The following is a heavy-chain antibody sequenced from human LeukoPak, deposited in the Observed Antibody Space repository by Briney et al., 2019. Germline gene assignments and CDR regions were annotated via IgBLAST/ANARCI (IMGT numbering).Heavy chain of an antibody. CDR1: GFTFSSYG. D-gene: IGHD3-16*01. CDR2: VSYDGGSK. J-gene: IGHJ4*02. Sequence: GGSLRLSCAASGFTFSSYGMHWVRQAPGKGLEWVAVVSYDGGSKHYQDSVNGRFTISRDSSKNTLYLQMNSLRAEDTAVYYCAKDFFPKTSVYYFDSWGQGTLVTVSS. V-gene: IGHV3-30*18. CDR3: AKDFFPKTSVYYFDS.